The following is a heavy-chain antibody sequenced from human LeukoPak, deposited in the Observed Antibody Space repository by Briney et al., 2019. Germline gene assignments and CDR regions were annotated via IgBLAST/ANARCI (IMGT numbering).Heavy chain of an antibody. D-gene: IGHD3-22*01. Sequence: VASVKVSCKASGYTFTSYYMHWVRQAPGQGLEWMGIINPSGGSTSYAQKFQGRVTMTRDTSTSTVYMELSSLRSEDTAVYYCARDLPKNIITMRAAIGFDPWGQGTLVTVSS. V-gene: IGHV1-46*01. CDR1: GYTFTSYY. J-gene: IGHJ5*02. CDR3: ARDLPKNIITMRAAIGFDP. CDR2: INPSGGST.